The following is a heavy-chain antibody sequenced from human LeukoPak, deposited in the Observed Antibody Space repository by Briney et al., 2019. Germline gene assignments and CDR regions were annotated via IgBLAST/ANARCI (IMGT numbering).Heavy chain of an antibody. V-gene: IGHV3-23*01. Sequence: PGGSLRLSCAASGFTFSSYAMSWVRQAPGKGLEWVSAISGSGGSTYYADSVKGRFTISRDNSKNTLYLQMNSLRAEDTAVYYCAKCQDYYDSSGLTVFDYWGQGTLVTVSS. D-gene: IGHD3-22*01. CDR1: GFTFSSYA. CDR2: ISGSGGST. J-gene: IGHJ4*02. CDR3: AKCQDYYDSSGLTVFDY.